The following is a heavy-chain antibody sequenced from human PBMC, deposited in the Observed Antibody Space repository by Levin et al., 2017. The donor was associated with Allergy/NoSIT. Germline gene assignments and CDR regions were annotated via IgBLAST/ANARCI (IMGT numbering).Heavy chain of an antibody. V-gene: IGHV3-21*01. CDR3: ARDRAAMAYYYYYGMDV. CDR2: ISSSSSYI. CDR1: GFTFSSYS. J-gene: IGHJ6*02. Sequence: GESLKISCAASGFTFSSYSMNWVRQAPGKGLEWVSSISSSSSYIYYADSVKGRFTISRDNAKNSLYLQMNSLRAEDTAVYYCARDRAAMAYYYYYGMDVWGQGTTVTVSS. D-gene: IGHD5-18*01.